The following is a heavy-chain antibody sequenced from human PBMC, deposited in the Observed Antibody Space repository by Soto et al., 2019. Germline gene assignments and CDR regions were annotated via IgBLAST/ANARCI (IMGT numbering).Heavy chain of an antibody. Sequence: GSLRLSCAAPGLTCISYAMSWVRQAPGKGLAWVSAIRGSGGSTYYADAVKGRFTISRDNSKNTLYLQMNSLRAEDTAVYYCAKVGPESIAARPRALNAFDIWGQGTMVTVSS. CDR3: AKVGPESIAARPRALNAFDI. CDR2: IRGSGGST. D-gene: IGHD6-6*01. V-gene: IGHV3-23*01. CDR1: GLTCISYA. J-gene: IGHJ3*02.